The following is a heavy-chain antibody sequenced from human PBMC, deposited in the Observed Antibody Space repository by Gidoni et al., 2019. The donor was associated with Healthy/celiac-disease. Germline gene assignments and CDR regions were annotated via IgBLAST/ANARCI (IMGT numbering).Heavy chain of an antibody. V-gene: IGHV3-11*06. CDR3: ASWGPYSRGQYSYGSGIFYYGMDV. D-gene: IGHD5-18*01. CDR1: GFTFSDYY. Sequence: QVQLVESGGGLVKPGGSLRLSCAASGFTFSDYYMSWIRKAPGKGLVLVSYNRSSSSYTNYADSVKGRFTISRDNAKNSLYLQMNSLRAEDTAVYYCASWGPYSRGQYSYGSGIFYYGMDVWGQGTTVTVSS. CDR2: NRSSSSYT. J-gene: IGHJ6*02.